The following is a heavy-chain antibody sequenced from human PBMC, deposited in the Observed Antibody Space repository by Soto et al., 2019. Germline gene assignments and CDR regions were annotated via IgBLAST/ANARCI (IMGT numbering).Heavy chain of an antibody. D-gene: IGHD5-18*01. Sequence: SETLSLTCTVSGGSISSSSYYWGWIRQPPGKGLEWIGSIFYSWSTYYNPSLKSRVTISVDTSKNQFSLKPSSVTAADTAVYYCATPRSDGYSPYYYGMDVWGQGTTGTVS. V-gene: IGHV4-39*01. CDR3: ATPRSDGYSPYYYGMDV. J-gene: IGHJ6*02. CDR1: GGSISSSSYY. CDR2: IFYSWST.